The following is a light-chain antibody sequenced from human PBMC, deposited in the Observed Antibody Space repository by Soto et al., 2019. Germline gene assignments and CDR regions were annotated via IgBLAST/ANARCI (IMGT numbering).Light chain of an antibody. Sequence: DIVLTQSPGTLSLSPGERATLSCRASQIISSTYLGWYQQKPGQAPRLLIYGASSRATGIPDRFSGSGSGTDFTLTISRLAPEDFAVYYCQHYGTSLYTFGQGTQLQIK. CDR2: GAS. CDR1: QIISSTY. CDR3: QHYGTSLYT. J-gene: IGKJ2*01. V-gene: IGKV3-20*01.